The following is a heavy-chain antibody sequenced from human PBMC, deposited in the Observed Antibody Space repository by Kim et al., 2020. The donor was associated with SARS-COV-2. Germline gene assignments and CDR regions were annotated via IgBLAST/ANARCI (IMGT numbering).Heavy chain of an antibody. CDR3: TTDPGITVWIRKVY. Sequence: AAPVKGRFTISRDDSKNTLYLQMNSLKTEDTAVYYCTTDPGITVWIRKVYWGQGTLVTVSS. J-gene: IGHJ4*02. V-gene: IGHV3-15*01. D-gene: IGHD1-20*01.